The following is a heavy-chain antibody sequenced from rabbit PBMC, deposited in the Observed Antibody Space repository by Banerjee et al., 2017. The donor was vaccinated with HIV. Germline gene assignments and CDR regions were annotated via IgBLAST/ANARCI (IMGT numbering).Heavy chain of an antibody. D-gene: IGHD6-1*01. CDR1: GFSFSSSYY. CDR3: ARDAGTTGYGYVFNL. CDR2: IYVGDSGST. Sequence: QEQLVESGGGLVQPEGSLTLTCTASGFSFSSSYYMCWVRQAPGKGLEWIGCIYVGDSGSTYYASWAKGRFTGSKTSSTTVTLQMTSLTGADTATYFCARDAGTTGYGYVFNLWGQGTLVTVS. V-gene: IGHV1S45*01. J-gene: IGHJ4*01.